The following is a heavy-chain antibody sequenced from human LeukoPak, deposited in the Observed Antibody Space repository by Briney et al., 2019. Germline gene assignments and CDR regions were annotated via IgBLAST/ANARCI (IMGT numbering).Heavy chain of an antibody. Sequence: ASVKVSCKASGYTFTSYYMHWVRQAPGQGLEWMGKSNPSGGSTSYAQKFQDRVTMTRDMSTSTVYMELSSLRSEDTAVYYCAGGTPKTHDAFDIWGQGTMVTVSS. J-gene: IGHJ3*02. CDR3: AGGTPKTHDAFDI. CDR1: GYTFTSYY. V-gene: IGHV1-46*01. CDR2: SNPSGGST.